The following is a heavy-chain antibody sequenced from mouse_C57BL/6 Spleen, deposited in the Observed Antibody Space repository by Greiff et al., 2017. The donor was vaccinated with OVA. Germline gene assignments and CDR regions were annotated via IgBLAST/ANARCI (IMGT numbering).Heavy chain of an antibody. V-gene: IGHV1-69*01. CDR3: ARVVRHYYAMDY. Sequence: QVQLQQPGAELVMPGASVKLSCKASGYTFTSYWMHWVKQRPGQGLEWIGEIDPSDSYTNYNQKFKGKSTLTVDKSSSTAYMQLSSLTSEDSAVYYCARVVRHYYAMDYWGQGTSVTVSS. J-gene: IGHJ4*01. CDR1: GYTFTSYW. CDR2: IDPSDSYT. D-gene: IGHD1-1*01.